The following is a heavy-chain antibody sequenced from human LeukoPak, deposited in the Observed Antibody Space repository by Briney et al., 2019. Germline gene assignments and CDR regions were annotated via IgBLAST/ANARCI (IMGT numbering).Heavy chain of an antibody. V-gene: IGHV3-33*01. CDR3: ARGEGSGIYYPRFDP. CDR1: GFTFSSYD. J-gene: IGHJ5*02. Sequence: PGGSLRLSCAASGFTFSSYDMHWVRQAPGKGLEWVAVIWYDGSNKYYVDSVKGRFTISRDNSKNTLYLQMNSLRAEDTAVYYCARGEGSGIYYPRFDPWGQGTLVTVSS. D-gene: IGHD3-10*01. CDR2: IWYDGSNK.